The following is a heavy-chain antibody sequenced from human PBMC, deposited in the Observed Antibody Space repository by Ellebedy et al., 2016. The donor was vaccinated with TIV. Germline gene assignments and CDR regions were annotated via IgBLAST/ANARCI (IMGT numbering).Heavy chain of an antibody. V-gene: IGHV1-46*01. CDR3: ARTPRIAARYPYEY. D-gene: IGHD6-6*01. CDR2: INPSDGDT. CDR1: GYTFTSYY. Sequence: ASVKVSCXASGYTFTSYYLHWVRQAPGQRLEWMGIINPSDGDTRCAQKFQGRVTMTRDTSTSRVYMELSSLRSDDAAVYYCARTPRIAARYPYEYWGQGTLVTVSS. J-gene: IGHJ4*02.